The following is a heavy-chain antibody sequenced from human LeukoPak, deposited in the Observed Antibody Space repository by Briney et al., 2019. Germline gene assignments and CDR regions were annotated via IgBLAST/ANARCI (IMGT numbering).Heavy chain of an antibody. CDR1: GFSFSRYS. V-gene: IGHV3-48*01. J-gene: IGHJ4*02. CDR3: ARDPAMQTWLSAYYFDY. Sequence: GGSLRLSCTASGFSFSRYSMNWVRQAPGKGLEWISYISSDGSTIYYADSVKGRFTIFRDNARNSLYLQMNSLRAEDTAVYYCARDPAMQTWLSAYYFDYWGQGTQVSVSS. D-gene: IGHD3-22*01. CDR2: ISSDGSTI.